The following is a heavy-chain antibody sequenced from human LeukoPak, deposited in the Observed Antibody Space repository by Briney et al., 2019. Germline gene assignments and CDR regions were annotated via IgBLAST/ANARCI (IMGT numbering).Heavy chain of an antibody. V-gene: IGHV4-59*01. CDR3: ASWGARSGYGENWFDP. CDR2: IYYSGST. D-gene: IGHD3-22*01. Sequence: SETLSLTCTVSGGSISSYYWSWIRQPPGRGLEWIGYIYYSGSTNYNPSLKSRVTISVDTSKNQFSLKLSSVTAAATAVYYCASWGARSGYGENWFDPWGQGTLVTVSS. CDR1: GGSISSYY. J-gene: IGHJ5*02.